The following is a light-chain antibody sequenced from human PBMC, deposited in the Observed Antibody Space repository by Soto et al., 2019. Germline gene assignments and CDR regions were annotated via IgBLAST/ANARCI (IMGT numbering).Light chain of an antibody. V-gene: IGKV1-5*02. CDR3: QHYSSVWA. CDR2: DAS. J-gene: IGKJ1*01. Sequence: DIQMTQSPSPLSSSVGDRFTIICRASQSISRGLAWYQQKPGKAPNLLIYDASTLESGVPSRFSGSGSGTEFTLTISCLHPDDFATYYCQHYSSVWAFGQGTKVDI. CDR1: QSISRG.